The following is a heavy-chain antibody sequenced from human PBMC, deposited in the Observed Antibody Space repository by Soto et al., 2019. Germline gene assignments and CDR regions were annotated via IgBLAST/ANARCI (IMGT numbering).Heavy chain of an antibody. Sequence: EVQLVESGGGLVQPGGSLRLSCAASGFTFSTYWMLWVRQAPGKGLVWVSRINGDGSGITYADSVRGRFTISRDSAKSTLYLQMNSLRAEDTAVYYCARGGAYGCVDVWGPGTTVTVAS. CDR2: INGDGSGI. V-gene: IGHV3-74*01. J-gene: IGHJ6*02. D-gene: IGHD4-17*01. CDR1: GFTFSTYW. CDR3: ARGGAYGCVDV.